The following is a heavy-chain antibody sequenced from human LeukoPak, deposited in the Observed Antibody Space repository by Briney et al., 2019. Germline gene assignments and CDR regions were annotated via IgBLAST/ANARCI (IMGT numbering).Heavy chain of an antibody. V-gene: IGHV3-33*06. CDR2: IWYDGSSG. CDR1: GFTFSHCG. Sequence: GGSLRLSCAASGFTFSHCGMHWVRQAPGKGLEWVALIWYDGSSGYYADSVKGRFTISRDNSKNTLYMQMNSLRAEDTAVYYCAKLPWGSYRHDALDIWGQGTMVTVSS. J-gene: IGHJ3*02. CDR3: AKLPWGSYRHDALDI. D-gene: IGHD3-16*02.